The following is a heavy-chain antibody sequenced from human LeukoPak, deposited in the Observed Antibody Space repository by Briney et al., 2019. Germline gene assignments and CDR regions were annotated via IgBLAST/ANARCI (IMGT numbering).Heavy chain of an antibody. CDR3: ARGRGGASGGRFDY. D-gene: IGHD3-10*01. V-gene: IGHV1-8*01. Sequence: ASVKVSCKASGYTFTNYDINWVRQATGQGLEWMGWMSPSSSDTGFAQKFQGRVTMTRNTSISSAYMELSSLRSEDSAVYYCARGRGGASGGRFDYWGQGTLVTVSS. J-gene: IGHJ4*02. CDR2: MSPSSSDT. CDR1: GYTFTNYD.